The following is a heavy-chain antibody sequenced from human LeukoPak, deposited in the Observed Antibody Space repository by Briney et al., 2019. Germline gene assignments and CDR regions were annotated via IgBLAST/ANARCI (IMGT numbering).Heavy chain of an antibody. J-gene: IGHJ4*02. CDR1: GFIFSDYY. V-gene: IGHV3-11*05. D-gene: IGHD3-10*01. CDR2: ISGPSTYT. CDR3: ARGPPFGELDY. Sequence: GGSLRLSCAASGFIFSDYYMSWIRQAPGKGLEWVSYISGPSTYTNYAGSVKGRFTISRDNTKNSLYLQMNSLRAEDTAVYYCARGPPFGELDYWGQGTLVTVSS.